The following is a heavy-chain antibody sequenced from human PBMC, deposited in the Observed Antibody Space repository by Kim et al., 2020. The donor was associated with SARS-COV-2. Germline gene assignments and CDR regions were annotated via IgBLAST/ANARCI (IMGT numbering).Heavy chain of an antibody. D-gene: IGHD3-10*01. J-gene: IGHJ6*02. CDR2: ISAYNGNT. CDR3: ARDLPVAGFGELLGPYYYYGMDV. V-gene: IGHV1-18*04. CDR1: GYTFTSYG. Sequence: ASVKVSCKASGYTFTSYGISWVRQAPGQGLEWMGWISAYNGNTNYAQKLQGRVTMTTDTSTSTAYMELRSLRSDDTAVYYCARDLPVAGFGELLGPYYYYGMDVWGQGTTVTVSS.